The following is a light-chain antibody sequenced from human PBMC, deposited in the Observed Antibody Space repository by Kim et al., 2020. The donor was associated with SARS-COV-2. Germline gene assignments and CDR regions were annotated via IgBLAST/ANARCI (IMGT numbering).Light chain of an antibody. V-gene: IGLV1-40*01. CDR3: QSYDSSLSAYV. Sequence: QRVTLSCTGSSYNVGAGYDVHWYQQLPGTAPKLVIYGNNNRPSGVPDRFSGSKSGTSASLAITGLQAEDEADYYCQSYDSSLSAYVFGTGTKVTVL. J-gene: IGLJ1*01. CDR1: SYNVGAGYD. CDR2: GNN.